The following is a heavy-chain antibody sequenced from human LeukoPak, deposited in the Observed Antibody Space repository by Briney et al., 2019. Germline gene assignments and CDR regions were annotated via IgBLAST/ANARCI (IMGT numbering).Heavy chain of an antibody. CDR1: GGSFSGFY. D-gene: IGHD3-22*01. Sequence: ASETLSLTCAVYGGSFSGFYWSWIRQPPGKGLEWIGEINHLGSTIYNLSLKSRVTISVDTSKNQFSLNLSSVTAADTAVYYCARGSYTRGFYYTPWDYWGQGTLVTVSS. CDR3: ARGSYTRGFYYTPWDY. J-gene: IGHJ4*02. V-gene: IGHV4-34*01. CDR2: INHLGST.